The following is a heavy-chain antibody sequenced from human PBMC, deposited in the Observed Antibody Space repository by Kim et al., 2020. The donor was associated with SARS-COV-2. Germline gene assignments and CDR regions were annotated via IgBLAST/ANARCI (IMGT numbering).Heavy chain of an antibody. V-gene: IGHV3-23*01. J-gene: IGHJ4*02. D-gene: IGHD2-15*01. CDR3: ARWATPRYFDY. Sequence: YYVDPVKGQFTISRDNSKNTLYLQMNSLRVDDTAVYYCARWATPRYFDYWGQGILVTVS.